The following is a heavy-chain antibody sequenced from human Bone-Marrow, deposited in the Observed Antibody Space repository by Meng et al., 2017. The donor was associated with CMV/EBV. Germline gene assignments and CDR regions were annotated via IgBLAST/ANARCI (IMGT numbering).Heavy chain of an antibody. CDR2: ISSSGSTI. Sequence: GESLKISCAASGFTFSDYYMSWIRQAPGKGLEWASYISSSGSTIYYADSVKGRFTISRDNAKNSLYLQMNSLRAEDTAVYSSARYRLGGGSSYLSFHYYGMDVWGQGTTVTVSS. D-gene: IGHD3-16*01. CDR3: ARYRLGGGSSYLSFHYYGMDV. J-gene: IGHJ6*02. V-gene: IGHV3-11*04. CDR1: GFTFSDYY.